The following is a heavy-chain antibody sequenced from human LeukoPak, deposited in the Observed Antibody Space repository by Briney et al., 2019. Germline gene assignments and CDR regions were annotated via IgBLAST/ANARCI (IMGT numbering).Heavy chain of an antibody. J-gene: IGHJ6*04. D-gene: IGHD3-10*02. CDR3: AELGITMIGGV. CDR1: GFTVSTNY. CDR2: ISGSGGNT. V-gene: IGHV3-23*01. Sequence: GGSLRLSCAVSGFTVSTNYMSWVRQAPGKGLEWVSAISGSGGNTYFADSVKGRFTISRDNSKNTLCLQMNSLRAEDTAVYYCAELGITMIGGVWGKGTTVTISS.